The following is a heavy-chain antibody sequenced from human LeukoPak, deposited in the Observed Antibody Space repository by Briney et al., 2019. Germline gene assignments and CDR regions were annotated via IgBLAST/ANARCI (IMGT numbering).Heavy chain of an antibody. D-gene: IGHD6-19*01. Sequence: GXSLRLSCAASGFTFSSYGMHWVRQAPGKGLEWVAFIRYDGSNKYYADSVKGRFTICRDNSKKTLYLQMNSLRAEDTAVHYCAKPTVAGWEDWGQGTLVTVSS. J-gene: IGHJ4*02. CDR3: AKPTVAGWED. V-gene: IGHV3-30*02. CDR2: IRYDGSNK. CDR1: GFTFSSYG.